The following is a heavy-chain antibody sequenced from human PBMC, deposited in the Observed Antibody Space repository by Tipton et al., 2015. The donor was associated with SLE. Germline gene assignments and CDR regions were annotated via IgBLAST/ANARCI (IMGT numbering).Heavy chain of an antibody. D-gene: IGHD2-15*01. Sequence: TLSLTCAVYGGSFSGYYWSWIRQPPGKGLEWIGEINHSGSTNYNPSLKSRVTISVDMSKNQFSLRLTSVTAADTAVYYCARQNGYSDGGFTYGAAVVGLLDSWGQGTLVTVSS. CDR2: INHSGST. CDR3: ARQNGYSDGGFTYGAAVVGLLDS. V-gene: IGHV4-34*01. CDR1: GGSFSGYY. J-gene: IGHJ4*02.